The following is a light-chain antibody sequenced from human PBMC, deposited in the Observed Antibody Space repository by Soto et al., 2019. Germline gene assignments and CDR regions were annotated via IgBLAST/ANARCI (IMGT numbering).Light chain of an antibody. CDR2: GAT. V-gene: IGKV3-15*01. J-gene: IGKJ2*01. CDR3: QQYNYWPPYT. Sequence: EIVMTQSPATLSVSPGERATLSCRASQSISSNLAWYQQKPGQAPRLLIYGATTRATGIPARFSGSGSGTDFTLTISRLQSEDFAVYYCQQYNYWPPYTFGQGTKLEIK. CDR1: QSISSN.